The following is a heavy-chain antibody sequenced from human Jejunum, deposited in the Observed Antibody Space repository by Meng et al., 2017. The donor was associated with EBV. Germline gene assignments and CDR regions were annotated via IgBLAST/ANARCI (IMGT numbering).Heavy chain of an antibody. CDR2: ISSGSSFI. V-gene: IGHV3-21*02. D-gene: IGHD3-16*02. J-gene: IGHJ4*02. CDR1: GFNFSSYS. Sequence: GQLVASGGGLVKPRGSLRRSCAASGFNFSSYSMNWVRQAPGKGLEWVSYISSGSSFIYYADSVKGRFTISRDDAKNSLSLQMNNLGADDTAVYYCVRDSSFNVHWGQGTLVTVSS. CDR3: VRDSSFNVH.